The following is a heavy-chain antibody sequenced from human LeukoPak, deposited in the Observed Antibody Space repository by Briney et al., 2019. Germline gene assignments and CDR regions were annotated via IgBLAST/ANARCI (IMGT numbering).Heavy chain of an antibody. V-gene: IGHV3-23*01. D-gene: IGHD6-6*01. CDR1: GFTFSNAW. CDR2: ISGSASST. CDR3: ARGRGGSIAARPSDY. Sequence: GGSLRLSCAASGFTFSNAWMSWVRQAPGKGLEWVSAISGSASSTYHADSVRGRFTISRDNSKNTLYLQMNSLRAEDTAVYYCARGRGGSIAARPSDYWGQGTLVTVSS. J-gene: IGHJ4*02.